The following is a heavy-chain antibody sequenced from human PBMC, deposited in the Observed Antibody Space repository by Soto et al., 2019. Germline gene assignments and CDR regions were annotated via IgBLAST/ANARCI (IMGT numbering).Heavy chain of an antibody. Sequence: QVHLVESGGGVVQPGTSLRLSCVGSGFTFRSYVIHWVRQAPGKGLEWVALTSYDGSNNFYGDSVKGRFTISRHNSRNTVELQMDSLRFEDTALYYCARWGTTGGLDVWGQETLVSVSS. CDR3: ARWGTTGGLDV. CDR1: GFTFRSYV. CDR2: TSYDGSNN. D-gene: IGHD3-16*01. V-gene: IGHV3-33*05. J-gene: IGHJ4*02.